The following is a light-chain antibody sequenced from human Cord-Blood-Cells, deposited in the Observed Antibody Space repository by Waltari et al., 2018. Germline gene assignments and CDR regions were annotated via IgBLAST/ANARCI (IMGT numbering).Light chain of an antibody. J-gene: IGLJ3*02. CDR3: CSYAGSYTWV. CDR1: SSDVGGDNS. CDR2: DVS. Sequence: QSALTQPRSVSGSPGQSVTISCTGTSSDVGGDNSVSWYQQHPGKAPNLMIYDVSKRPSGVPDRFSGSKSGNTASLTISGLQAEDEADYYCCSYAGSYTWVFGGGTKLTVL. V-gene: IGLV2-11*01.